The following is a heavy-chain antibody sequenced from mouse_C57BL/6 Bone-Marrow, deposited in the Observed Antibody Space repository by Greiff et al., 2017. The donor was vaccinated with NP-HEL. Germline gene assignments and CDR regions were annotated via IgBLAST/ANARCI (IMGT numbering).Heavy chain of an antibody. CDR2: IDPSDSYT. Sequence: QVQLQQPGAELVRPGTSVKLSCKASGYTFTSYWMHWVKQRPGQGLEWIGVIDPSDSYTNYNQKFKGKDTLTVDTSSSTAYMQLSSLTSEDSAVDYCARCDDWYFDVWGTGTTVTVSS. CDR1: GYTFTSYW. J-gene: IGHJ1*03. V-gene: IGHV1-59*01. CDR3: ARCDDWYFDV.